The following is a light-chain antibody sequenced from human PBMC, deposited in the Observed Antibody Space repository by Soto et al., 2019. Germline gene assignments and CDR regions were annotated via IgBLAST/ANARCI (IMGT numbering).Light chain of an antibody. Sequence: VLTQSPDTLSLSPGETATLSCRASESVSDNYLAWYQQRSGQAPRLVIYGASSRASAVPDRFSGSGSGADFTLTISRLEPEDFAVYYCQQYGSSPLTFGGGTKVDI. CDR3: QQYGSSPLT. CDR1: ESVSDNY. J-gene: IGKJ4*01. V-gene: IGKV3-20*01. CDR2: GAS.